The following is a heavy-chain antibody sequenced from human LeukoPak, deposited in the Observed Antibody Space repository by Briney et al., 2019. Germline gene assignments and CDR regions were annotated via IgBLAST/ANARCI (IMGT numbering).Heavy chain of an antibody. CDR1: GYSISSGYY. Sequence: SETLSLTCTVSGYSISSGYYWGWIRQPPGKGLEWIGSIYHSGSTYYNPSLKSRVTISVDTSKNQFSLKLSSVTAADTAVYYCASIYCSGGSCYYGGGAFDVWGQGTMVTVSS. CDR3: ASIYCSGGSCYYGGGAFDV. CDR2: IYHSGST. J-gene: IGHJ3*01. D-gene: IGHD2-15*01. V-gene: IGHV4-38-2*02.